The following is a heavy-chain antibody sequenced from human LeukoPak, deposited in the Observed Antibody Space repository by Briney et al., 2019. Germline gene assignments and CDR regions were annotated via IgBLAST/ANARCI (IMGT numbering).Heavy chain of an antibody. CDR2: ISNSGGTV. CDR1: GFTFSSYS. CDR3: AREWSGWLSDY. J-gene: IGHJ4*02. Sequence: GGSLRLSCAASGFTFSSYSMNWVRQAPGQGLEWVSYISNSGGTVYYADSVKGRFTMSRDNAKNSLYLQMISLRDEDTAVYYCAREWSGWLSDYRGQGTLVTVSS. D-gene: IGHD6-19*01. V-gene: IGHV3-48*02.